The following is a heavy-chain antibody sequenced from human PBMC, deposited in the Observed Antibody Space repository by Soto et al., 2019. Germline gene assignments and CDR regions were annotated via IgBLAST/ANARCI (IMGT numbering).Heavy chain of an antibody. J-gene: IGHJ4*02. Sequence: PGGSLRLSCAASGFTFSSYGMHWVRQAPGKGLEWVAVISYDGSNKYYADSVKGRFTISRDNSKNTLYLQMNSLRAEDTAVYYCAKAVVPPDSSGWYLFDYWGQGTLVTVSS. CDR1: GFTFSSYG. CDR2: ISYDGSNK. D-gene: IGHD6-19*01. V-gene: IGHV3-30*18. CDR3: AKAVVPPDSSGWYLFDY.